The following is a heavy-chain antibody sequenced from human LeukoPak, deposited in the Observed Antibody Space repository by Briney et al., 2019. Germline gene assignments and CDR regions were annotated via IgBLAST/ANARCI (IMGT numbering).Heavy chain of an antibody. CDR2: IKQDGSEK. Sequence: GGSLRLSCAASGFTFSSYAMSWVRQAPGKGLEWVANIKQDGSEKYYVDSVKGRFTISRDNAKNSPYLQLNSLRAEDTAVYYCARDPYAGIMITFGGVIERDYWGLGTLVTVSS. D-gene: IGHD3-16*01. V-gene: IGHV3-7*01. J-gene: IGHJ4*02. CDR1: GFTFSSYA. CDR3: ARDPYAGIMITFGGVIERDY.